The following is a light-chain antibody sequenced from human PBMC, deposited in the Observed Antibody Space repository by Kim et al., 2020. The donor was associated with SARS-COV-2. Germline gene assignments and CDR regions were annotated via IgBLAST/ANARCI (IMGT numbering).Light chain of an antibody. CDR1: QSVSSTY. V-gene: IGKV3-20*01. Sequence: LSPGERATLSCRASQSVSSTYLAWYQQKSGQAPRLLFYATSSRATGIPARFSGSGSGTDFTLTISSLEPEDFAVYYCQQYGSSPRTFGQGTKLEIK. CDR3: QQYGSSPRT. CDR2: ATS. J-gene: IGKJ1*01.